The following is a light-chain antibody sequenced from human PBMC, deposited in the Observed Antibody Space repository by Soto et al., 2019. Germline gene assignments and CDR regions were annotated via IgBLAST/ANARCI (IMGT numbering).Light chain of an antibody. J-gene: IGKJ5*01. V-gene: IGKV1-39*01. CDR1: QTITTI. Sequence: DIPLTPSPSSLSASVGDTGTIPCLATQTITTILNWYQHKPGKAPNILIYAASSLQSGVPSRFTVSGSGTDFTLTISSLKNEDFATYYCQQSYSTTHTFCQGTRLEI. CDR2: AAS. CDR3: QQSYSTTHT.